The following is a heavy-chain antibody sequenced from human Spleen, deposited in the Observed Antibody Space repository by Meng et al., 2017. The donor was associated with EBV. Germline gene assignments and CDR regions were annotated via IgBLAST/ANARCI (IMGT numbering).Heavy chain of an antibody. V-gene: IGHV1-8*03. CDR2: MNPKSGNT. CDR3: ASESGRGYTPDY. D-gene: IGHD3-10*01. J-gene: IGHJ4*02. CDR1: GYTITGYD. Sequence: QECLVHYGEKVKEPVAYVRASRNASGYTITGYDINWVRQATGQGVEWMGWMNPKSGNTAYAQKFQDRVTISADKSTSTHYMQLSSLRSDDTAVYYCASESGRGYTPDYWGRGTLVTVSS.